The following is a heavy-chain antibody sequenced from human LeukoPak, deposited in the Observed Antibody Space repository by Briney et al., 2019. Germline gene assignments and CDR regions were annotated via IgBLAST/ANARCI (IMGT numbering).Heavy chain of an antibody. V-gene: IGHV1-46*01. CDR1: GYTFTTYY. J-gene: IGHJ4*02. Sequence: ASVTVSCKASGYTFTTYYIHWVRQAPGQGLAWMEIINPSGGSTSYAQKFQGRLTMTRDMSPSTVYMALSSLRSQDTAVYNCARDRRGAATGSYVFDYWGQGTLVTVPS. CDR2: INPSGGST. CDR3: ARDRRGAATGSYVFDY. D-gene: IGHD3-9*01.